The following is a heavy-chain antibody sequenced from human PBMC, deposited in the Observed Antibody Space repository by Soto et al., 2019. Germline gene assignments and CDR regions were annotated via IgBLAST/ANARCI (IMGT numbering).Heavy chain of an antibody. CDR2: VSASGANT. CDR1: GFTFGDFP. Sequence: EEQLLESGGGLKQPGGSLRLSCAASGFTFGDFPMSWVRQAPGTGLQWVSTVSASGANTFYADSVKGRFTISRDNSRNTLYLQMNSLRPEDTGVYYCARVTPGNNLYYFSGMDVWGQGTSVTVSS. D-gene: IGHD1-1*01. V-gene: IGHV3-23*01. CDR3: ARVTPGNNLYYFSGMDV. J-gene: IGHJ6*02.